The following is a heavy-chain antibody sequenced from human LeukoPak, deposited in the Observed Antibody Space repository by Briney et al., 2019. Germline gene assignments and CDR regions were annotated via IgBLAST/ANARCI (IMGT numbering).Heavy chain of an antibody. D-gene: IGHD2-8*01. Sequence: TSETLSLTCTVSGDSITSGSYYWGWIRQPPGKGLEWIGSIYYSGSTYYNPSLKSRVTISVDTSKNQFSLKLSSVTAADTAVYYCARQTDLYGVFDYWGQGTLVTVSS. CDR2: IYYSGST. CDR3: ARQTDLYGVFDY. V-gene: IGHV4-39*01. J-gene: IGHJ4*02. CDR1: GDSITSGSYY.